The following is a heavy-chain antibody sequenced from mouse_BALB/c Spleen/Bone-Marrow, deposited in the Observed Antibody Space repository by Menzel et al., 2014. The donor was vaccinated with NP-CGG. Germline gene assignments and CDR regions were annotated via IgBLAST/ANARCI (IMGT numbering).Heavy chain of an antibody. J-gene: IGHJ2*01. Sequence: VQLQQPGAELVKPGASVKLSCTASGFNIKDTYMHWVKQRPEQGLEWIGRIDPANGNTKYDPKFQGKATLTADTSSNTAYLQLNSLTSEDTAVYYCARYYYGTRYYFDYWGQGTTLTVSS. CDR3: ARYYYGTRYYFDY. CDR1: GFNIKDTY. V-gene: IGHV14-3*02. D-gene: IGHD1-1*01. CDR2: IDPANGNT.